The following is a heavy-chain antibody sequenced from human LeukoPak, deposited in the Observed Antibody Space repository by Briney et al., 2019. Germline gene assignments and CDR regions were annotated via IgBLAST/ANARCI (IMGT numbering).Heavy chain of an antibody. CDR3: AKPFLGGTGFDY. D-gene: IGHD3-3*01. V-gene: IGHV3-48*03. CDR2: ISSSGSII. Sequence: GGSLRLSCAASGFTFSSYEMNWVRQAPGKGLEWVSYISSSGSIIYYADSVKGRFTISRDNAKNSLYLQMNSLRAEDTAVYYCAKPFLGGTGFDYWGQGTLVTVSS. J-gene: IGHJ4*02. CDR1: GFTFSSYE.